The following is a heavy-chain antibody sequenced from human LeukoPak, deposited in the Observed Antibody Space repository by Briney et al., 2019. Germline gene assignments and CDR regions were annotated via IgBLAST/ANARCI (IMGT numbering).Heavy chain of an antibody. Sequence: GGSLRLSCAASGFTFSNYWMHWVRHAPGKGLVWVSRINSDGSSTNYADSVKGRFTISRDNAKNTLYLQMNSLRVEDTAVYYCVRGGSTFGSWGQGTLVTVSS. CDR2: INSDGSST. D-gene: IGHD5/OR15-5a*01. V-gene: IGHV3-74*01. CDR3: VRGGSTFGS. J-gene: IGHJ4*02. CDR1: GFTFSNYW.